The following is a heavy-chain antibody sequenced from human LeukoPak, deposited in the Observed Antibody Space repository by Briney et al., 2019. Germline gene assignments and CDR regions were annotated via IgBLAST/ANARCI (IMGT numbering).Heavy chain of an antibody. Sequence: SVTVSCKASGYTFTGYYVHWVRQAPGQGLEWVGWINPNSGGTKYAPKFQGRVTMTRDTSISTAYMELSRPRADDTAVYYCARFFSGYDSGWFDPWGQGTLVTVSS. CDR2: INPNSGGT. CDR3: ARFFSGYDSGWFDP. J-gene: IGHJ5*02. D-gene: IGHD5-12*01. CDR1: GYTFTGYY. V-gene: IGHV1-2*02.